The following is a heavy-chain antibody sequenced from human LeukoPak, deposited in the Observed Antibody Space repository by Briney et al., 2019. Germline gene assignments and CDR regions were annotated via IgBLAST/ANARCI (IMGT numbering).Heavy chain of an antibody. CDR3: VKEVAGPDY. J-gene: IGHJ4*02. CDR2: IKQDGSEK. D-gene: IGHD6-19*01. Sequence: GGSLRLSCAASGFTFSSYWMSWVRQAPGKGLEWVANIKQDGSEKYYVDSVKGRFTISRDNAKNTLYLQMNSLRAEDTAVYYCVKEVAGPDYWGQGTLVTVSS. CDR1: GFTFSSYW. V-gene: IGHV3-7*01.